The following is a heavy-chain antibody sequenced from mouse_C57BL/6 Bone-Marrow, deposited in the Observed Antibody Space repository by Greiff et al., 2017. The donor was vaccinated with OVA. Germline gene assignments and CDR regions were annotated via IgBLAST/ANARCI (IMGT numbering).Heavy chain of an antibody. CDR3: ARSTTVVVDY. D-gene: IGHD1-1*01. CDR2: IYPSDSET. J-gene: IGHJ2*01. CDR1: GYTFTSYW. Sequence: LQQPGAELVRPGSSVKLSCKASGYTFTSYWMDWVKQRPGQGLEWIGNIYPSDSETHYNQTFKDKATLTVDKSSSTAYMQLSSLTSEDSAVYYCARSTTVVVDYWGQGTTLTVSS. V-gene: IGHV1-61*01.